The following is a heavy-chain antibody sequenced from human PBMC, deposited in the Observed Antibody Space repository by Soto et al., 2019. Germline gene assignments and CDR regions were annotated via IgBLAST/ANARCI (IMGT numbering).Heavy chain of an antibody. CDR1: GFTFSNFG. Sequence: PGGSLRLSCAASGFTFSNFGMHWVRQAPGKGLEWVAAISASGGDTYYAHSVKDRFTISRDNSKNTLYLQMNSLRAEDTAVYYCAKDYYYDSSGYYIFDYWGQGTLVTVSS. CDR2: ISASGGDT. J-gene: IGHJ4*02. D-gene: IGHD3-22*01. CDR3: AKDYYYDSSGYYIFDY. V-gene: IGHV3-30*18.